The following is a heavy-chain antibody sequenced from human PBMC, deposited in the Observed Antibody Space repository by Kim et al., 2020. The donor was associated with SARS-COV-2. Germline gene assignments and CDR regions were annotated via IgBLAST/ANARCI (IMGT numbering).Heavy chain of an antibody. D-gene: IGHD6-13*01. CDR1: GFTFSSYG. Sequence: GGSLRLSCAASGFTFSSYGMHWVRQAPGKGLEWVAVISYDGSNKYYADSVKGRFTISRDNSKNTLYLQMNSLRAEDTAVYYCARCIAAAQRGYFDYWGQGTLVTVSS. CDR2: ISYDGSNK. V-gene: IGHV3-33*05. J-gene: IGHJ4*02. CDR3: ARCIAAAQRGYFDY.